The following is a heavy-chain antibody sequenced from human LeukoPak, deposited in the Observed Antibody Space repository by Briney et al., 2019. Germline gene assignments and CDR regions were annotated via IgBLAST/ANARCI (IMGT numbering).Heavy chain of an antibody. V-gene: IGHV3-7*01. CDR2: IKEDGSAK. CDR1: GFTFSTHW. CDR3: ASGYLDDFWSGHF. J-gene: IGHJ4*02. Sequence: GGSLRLSCVASGFTFSTHWMSWVRQAPGKGLEWVANIKEDGSAKYYVDSVKSRFTISRDNAKKSLYLQMDSLRAEDSAVYYCASGYLDDFWSGHFWGQGTQVTVSS. D-gene: IGHD3-3*01.